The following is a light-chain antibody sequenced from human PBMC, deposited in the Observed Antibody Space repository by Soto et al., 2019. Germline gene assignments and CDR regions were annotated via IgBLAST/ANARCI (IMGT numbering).Light chain of an antibody. Sequence: QSGLTEPSSVSGSPGQSITISYTGTSIDVGSYNYVSWYQQHPVKAPKPMTYDVTNRPSGVSDRFSGSKSGNTASLTISGLQAEDEADYYCSSYTSSSTPYVFGTGTKVTGL. CDR2: DVT. J-gene: IGLJ1*01. CDR1: SIDVGSYNY. V-gene: IGLV2-14*01. CDR3: SSYTSSSTPYV.